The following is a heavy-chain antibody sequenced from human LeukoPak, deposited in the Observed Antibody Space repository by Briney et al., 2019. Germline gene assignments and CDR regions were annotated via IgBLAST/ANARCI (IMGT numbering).Heavy chain of an antibody. D-gene: IGHD3-3*01. J-gene: IGHJ4*02. CDR2: INPSGGST. Sequence: GASVKVSCKASGYTFTSYYMHWVRQAPGQGLEWMGIINPSGGSTSYAQKFQGRVTMTRDTSTSTVYMELSSLRSEDTAVYYCARGDYDFWSGRTVDYWGQGTLVTVSS. CDR3: ARGDYDFWSGRTVDY. V-gene: IGHV1-46*01. CDR1: GYTFTSYY.